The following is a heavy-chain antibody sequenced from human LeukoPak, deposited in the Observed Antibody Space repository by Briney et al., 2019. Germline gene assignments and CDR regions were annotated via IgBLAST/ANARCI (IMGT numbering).Heavy chain of an antibody. CDR1: GGTFSSYA. CDR2: IIPIFGTA. J-gene: IGHJ6*02. V-gene: IGHV1-69*13. Sequence: GASVKVSCKASGGTFSSYAISWVRQAPGQGLEWMGGIIPIFGTANYAQKFQGRVTITADESTSTAYMELSSLRSEDTAVYYCASSRLEATYYGMDVWGQGTTVTVSS. D-gene: IGHD3-3*01. CDR3: ASSRLEATYYGMDV.